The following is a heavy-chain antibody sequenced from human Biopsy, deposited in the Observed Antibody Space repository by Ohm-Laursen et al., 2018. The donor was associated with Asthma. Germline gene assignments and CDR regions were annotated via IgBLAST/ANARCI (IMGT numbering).Heavy chain of an antibody. CDR3: ARDGPELPTELDY. V-gene: IGHV3-7*01. CDR1: GFTFGDYW. Sequence: SLRLSCSASGFTFGDYWMSWVRQVPGKGLEWVANIKHDGTEKNHVDSLKGRFTISRDNAKNSPYLQMNSLRAEDTAVYYCARDGPELPTELDYWGPGTLVTVSS. J-gene: IGHJ4*02. D-gene: IGHD1-14*01. CDR2: IKHDGTEK.